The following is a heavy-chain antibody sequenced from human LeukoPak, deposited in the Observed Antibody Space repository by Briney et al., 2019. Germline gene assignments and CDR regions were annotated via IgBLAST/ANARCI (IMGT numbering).Heavy chain of an antibody. J-gene: IGHJ6*03. CDR2: IYYSGST. V-gene: IGHV4-59*01. CDR1: GGSISSYY. CDR3: ARGFAGYYYYYYMDV. Sequence: PETLSLTCTVSGGSISSYYWSWIRQPPGKGLEWIGYIYYSGSTNYNPSLKSRVTISVDTSKNQFSLKLSSVTAADTAVYYCARGFAGYYYYYYMDVWGKGTTVTVSS. D-gene: IGHD2-21*01.